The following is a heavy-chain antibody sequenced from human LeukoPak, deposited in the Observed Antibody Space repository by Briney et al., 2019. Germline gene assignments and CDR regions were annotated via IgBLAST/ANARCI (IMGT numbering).Heavy chain of an antibody. CDR1: GYSFTTYW. CDR2: IYPGDSDT. Sequence: GESLKISCKGSGYSFTTYWIGWVRQMPGKGLEWMGIIYPGDSDTTYSPSFQGQVTISADKSINTAYLQWSSLEASDTAMYYCARLRDLGGEYSFDYRGQGTLVTVSS. V-gene: IGHV5-51*01. CDR3: ARLRDLGGEYSFDY. D-gene: IGHD3-10*01. J-gene: IGHJ4*02.